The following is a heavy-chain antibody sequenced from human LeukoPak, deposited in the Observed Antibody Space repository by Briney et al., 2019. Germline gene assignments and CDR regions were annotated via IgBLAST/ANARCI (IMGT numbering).Heavy chain of an antibody. D-gene: IGHD1-26*01. CDR2: IRSKANSYAT. CDR3: TDVGATDAGY. V-gene: IGHV3-73*01. Sequence: RGSLKLSCAASAFTFSGSAMHWVSQASWKRLEWAGRIRSKANSYATAYAASVKGRFTISRDDSKNTAYLQMNSLKTEDTAVYYCTDVGATDAGYWGQGTLVTVSS. CDR1: AFTFSGSA. J-gene: IGHJ4*02.